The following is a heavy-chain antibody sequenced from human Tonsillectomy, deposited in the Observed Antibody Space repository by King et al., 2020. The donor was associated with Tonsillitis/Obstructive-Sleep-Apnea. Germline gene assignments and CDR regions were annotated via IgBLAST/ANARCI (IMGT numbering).Heavy chain of an antibody. CDR3: ARDRKEMATNYYFDY. D-gene: IGHD5-24*01. CDR2: IYSGGST. CDR1: GFTVSTNY. Sequence: VQLVESGGGLIQPGGSMRLSCAASGFTVSTNYMSWVRQAPGKGLEWVSVIYSGGSTYYADSVKGRFTISRDNSKSTLYLQMNSLRAEDTAVYYCARDRKEMATNYYFDYWGQGTLVTVSS. V-gene: IGHV3-53*01. J-gene: IGHJ4*02.